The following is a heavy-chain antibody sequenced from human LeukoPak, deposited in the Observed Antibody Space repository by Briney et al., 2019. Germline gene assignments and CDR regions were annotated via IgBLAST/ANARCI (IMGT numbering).Heavy chain of an antibody. J-gene: IGHJ3*02. CDR2: ISSSSSYI. CDR3: ARESWWAERAFDI. Sequence: PGGSLRLSCAASGFTFSSYSMNWVRQAPGKGLEWVSSISSSSSYIYYADSVKGRFTISRDNAKNSLYLQMNSLRAEDTAVYYCARESWWAERAFDIWGQGTMVTVS. D-gene: IGHD2-15*01. V-gene: IGHV3-21*01. CDR1: GFTFSSYS.